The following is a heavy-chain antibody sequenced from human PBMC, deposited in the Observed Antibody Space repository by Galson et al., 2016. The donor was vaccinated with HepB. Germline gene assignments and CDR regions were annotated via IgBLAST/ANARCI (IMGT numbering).Heavy chain of an antibody. J-gene: IGHJ4*02. CDR2: INSNSGGT. D-gene: IGHD1-1*01. Sequence: SVKVSCKASGYTFTAYHMHWVRQAPGQGLEWMGCINSNSGGTKYAQKFQGRVTMTRDTSISTAYMELSSLRSDDPAVYYCSSTWKDGWTPDLDYWGQGTLVTVSS. V-gene: IGHV1-2*02. CDR1: GYTFTAYH. CDR3: SSTWKDGWTPDLDY.